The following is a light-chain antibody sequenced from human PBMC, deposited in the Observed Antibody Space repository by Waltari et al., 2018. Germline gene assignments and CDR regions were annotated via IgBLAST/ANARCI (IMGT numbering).Light chain of an antibody. CDR2: DAS. J-gene: IGKJ1*01. V-gene: IGKV3-20*01. CDR1: QSVRRF. Sequence: EIVLTQSPGTLSLSPGERATLSCRASQSVRRFLAWYQQKPGQAPRLLIYDASSRATGIPDRISGSGFVTDFSLTSSRLEPEDFAVYYCQKYGSLPATFGQGTKVEIK. CDR3: QKYGSLPAT.